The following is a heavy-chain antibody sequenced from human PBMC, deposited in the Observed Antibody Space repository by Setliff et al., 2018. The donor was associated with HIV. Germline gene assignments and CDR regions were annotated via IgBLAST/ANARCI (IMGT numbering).Heavy chain of an antibody. CDR2: IGRKANGYTS. CDR1: GFTFSDHY. CDR3: ASGSNQEGSDNYYAFDI. V-gene: IGHV3-72*01. Sequence: PGGSLRLSCAASGFTFSDHYMEWVRQAPGQGLEWVGRIGRKANGYTSEYAASVKGRLIISRYDSRNSLELQMNSLKITDTAVYYCASGSNQEGSDNYYAFDIWGQGTMVTVSS. J-gene: IGHJ3*02. D-gene: IGHD3-22*01.